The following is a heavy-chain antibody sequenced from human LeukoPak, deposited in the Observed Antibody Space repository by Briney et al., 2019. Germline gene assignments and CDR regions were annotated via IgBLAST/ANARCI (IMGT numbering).Heavy chain of an antibody. CDR1: GFTFISYS. CDR3: ARDRLNSGGFFDY. CDR2: ISSSSSTI. Sequence: PGGSLRLSCAASGFTFISYSMNWVRQAPGKGLEWVSYISSSSSTIYYADSVKGRFTISRDNAKNSLYLQMNSLRAEDTAVYYCARDRLNSGGFFDYWGQGTLVTVSS. V-gene: IGHV3-48*01. J-gene: IGHJ4*02. D-gene: IGHD7-27*01.